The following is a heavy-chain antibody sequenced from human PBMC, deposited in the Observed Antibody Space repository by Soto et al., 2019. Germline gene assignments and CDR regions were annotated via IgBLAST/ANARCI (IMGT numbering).Heavy chain of an antibody. Sequence: LRLSCAASGFTFTTYAMTWVRQAPGKGLEWVSSITANGGRTYYADSVKGRFTISRDNSKNTLYLQMNSLRAEDTAVYYCAREQVATLLTTYYYYYRMDVWRKETRGAVGS. D-gene: IGHD5-12*01. J-gene: IGHJ6*04. CDR1: GFTFTTYA. V-gene: IGHV3-23*01. CDR3: AREQVATLLTTYYYYYRMDV. CDR2: ITANGGRT.